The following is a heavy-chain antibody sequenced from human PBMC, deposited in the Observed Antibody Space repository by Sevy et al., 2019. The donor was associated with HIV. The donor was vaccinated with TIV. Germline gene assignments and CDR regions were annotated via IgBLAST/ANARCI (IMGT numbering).Heavy chain of an antibody. CDR2: ISGSGGST. CDR3: AKGGSMIVSGGGFDY. D-gene: IGHD3-22*01. CDR1: GFTFSSYA. Sequence: GGSRRLSCAASGFTFSSYAMSWVRQAPGKGLEWVSAISGSGGSTYYADSVKGRFTISRDNSKNTLYLQMNSLRAEDTAVYYCAKGGSMIVSGGGFDYWGQGTLVTVSS. J-gene: IGHJ4*02. V-gene: IGHV3-23*01.